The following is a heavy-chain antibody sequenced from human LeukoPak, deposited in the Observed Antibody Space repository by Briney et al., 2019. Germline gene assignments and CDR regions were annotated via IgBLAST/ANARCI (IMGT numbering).Heavy chain of an antibody. Sequence: SETLSLTCTVSGGSISSYYWSWIRQPPGKGLEWIGYIYYSGSTNYNPSLKSRVTISVDTSKNQFSLKLSSVTAADTAVYYCSMGREWELLLAYWGQGTLVTVSS. J-gene: IGHJ4*02. CDR3: SMGREWELLLAY. CDR1: GGSISSYY. D-gene: IGHD1-26*01. CDR2: IYYSGST. V-gene: IGHV4-59*12.